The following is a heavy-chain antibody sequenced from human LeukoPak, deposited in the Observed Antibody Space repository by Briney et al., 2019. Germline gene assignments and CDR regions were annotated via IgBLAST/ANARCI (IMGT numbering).Heavy chain of an antibody. CDR3: TRGLRCSSHGCYADY. D-gene: IGHD2-2*01. V-gene: IGHV4-4*07. J-gene: IGHJ4*02. CDR2: IYSTGGT. Sequence: SETLSLTCTVSGGSITDYYWSWIRQPAGEGLEWIGRIYSTGGTHYNPSFKNRVIMSVDTSRHQSSLTLTSVTAADTAVYYCTRGLRCSSHGCYADYWGQGTLVTVSS. CDR1: GGSITDYY.